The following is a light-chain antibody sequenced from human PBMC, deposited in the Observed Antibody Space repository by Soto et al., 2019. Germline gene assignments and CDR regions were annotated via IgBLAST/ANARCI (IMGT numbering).Light chain of an antibody. V-gene: IGLV1-51*02. CDR1: SSNIGNNY. J-gene: IGLJ1*01. Sequence: QSALTQPPSVSAAPGQKVTISCSGRSSNIGNNYVSWYQQLPGTAPKLLIYENNKRPSGIPDRFSGSKSGTSATLGITGLQTGDEADYYCGTWDSSLSAHVFGTGTKVTVL. CDR3: GTWDSSLSAHV. CDR2: ENN.